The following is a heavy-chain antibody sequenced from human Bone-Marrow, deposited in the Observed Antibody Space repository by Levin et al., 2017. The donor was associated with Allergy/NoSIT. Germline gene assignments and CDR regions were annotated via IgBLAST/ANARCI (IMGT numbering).Heavy chain of an antibody. CDR1: GGSFSGYY. J-gene: IGHJ4*02. Sequence: PSETLSLTCAVYGGSFSGYYWSWIRQPPGKGLEWIGEINHSGSTNYNPSLKSRVSISVDTSKNQFSLKLSSVTAADTAVYYCARGLSLNWNDSLFDYWGQGTLVTVSS. CDR2: INHSGST. CDR3: ARGLSLNWNDSLFDY. D-gene: IGHD1-1*01. V-gene: IGHV4-34*01.